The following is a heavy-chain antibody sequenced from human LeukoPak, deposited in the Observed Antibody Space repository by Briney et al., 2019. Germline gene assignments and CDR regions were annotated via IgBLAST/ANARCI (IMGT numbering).Heavy chain of an antibody. D-gene: IGHD1-26*01. CDR2: ISGSGGST. CDR1: RFTFSSYA. Sequence: GGSLRLSCAASRFTFSSYAMSWVRQAPGKGLEWVSAISGSGGSTYYADSVKGRFTISRDNSKNTLYLQMNSLRAEDTAVYYCAKGLGGSYSPSDYWGQGTLVTVSS. J-gene: IGHJ4*02. V-gene: IGHV3-23*01. CDR3: AKGLGGSYSPSDY.